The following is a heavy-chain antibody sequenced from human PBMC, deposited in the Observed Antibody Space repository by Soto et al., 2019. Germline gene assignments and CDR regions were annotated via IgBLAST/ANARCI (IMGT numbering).Heavy chain of an antibody. CDR3: ARAAAAAGTGYYGMDV. D-gene: IGHD6-13*01. J-gene: IGHJ6*02. CDR2: ISSSGSTI. Sequence: PGGSLRLSCAASGFTVSDYYMSWIRQAPGKGLEWVSYISSSGSTIYYADSVKGRFTISRDNAKNSLYLQMNSLRAEDTAVYYCARAAAAAGTGYYGMDVWGQGTTVTVSS. V-gene: IGHV3-11*01. CDR1: GFTVSDYY.